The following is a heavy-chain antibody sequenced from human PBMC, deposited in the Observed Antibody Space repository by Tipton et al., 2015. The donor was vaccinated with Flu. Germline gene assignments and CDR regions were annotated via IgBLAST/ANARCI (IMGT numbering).Heavy chain of an antibody. CDR1: GGSISSYY. D-gene: IGHD4-11*01. J-gene: IGHJ5*02. Sequence: TLSLTCTVSGGSISSYYWNWIRQPPGKGLEWIGYIYNSEYTKYNPSLKSRVTISVDTSKNHFSLEMRSVTAADMAVYYCARRDFSNYVSDPKNWFDRWGQGILVTVSS. V-gene: IGHV4-4*09. CDR2: IYNSEYT. CDR3: ARRDFSNYVSDPKNWFDR.